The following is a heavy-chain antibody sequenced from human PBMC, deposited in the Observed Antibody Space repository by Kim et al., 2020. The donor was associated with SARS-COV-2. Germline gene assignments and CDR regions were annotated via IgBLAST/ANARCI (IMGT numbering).Heavy chain of an antibody. D-gene: IGHD3-10*01. J-gene: IGHJ4*02. CDR2: DGPYT. Sequence: DGPYTYYPDSVKGRFAISRDNSKNTLYLQMNSLRTEDTAVYYCFRGGVDFWGQGTLVTVSS. CDR3: FRGGVDF. V-gene: IGHV3-74*01.